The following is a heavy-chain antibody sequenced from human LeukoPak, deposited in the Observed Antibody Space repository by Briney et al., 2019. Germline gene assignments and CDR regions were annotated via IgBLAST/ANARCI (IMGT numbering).Heavy chain of an antibody. CDR2: ISYDGSNK. CDR3: AHKYYFDY. CDR1: GFTFSSYG. J-gene: IGHJ4*02. V-gene: IGHV3-30*03. Sequence: GGSLRLSCAASGFTFSSYGMHWVRQAPGKGLEWVAVISYDGSNKYYADSVKGRFTISRDNSKNTLYLQMNSLRAEDTAVYYCAHKYYFDYWGQGTLVTVSS.